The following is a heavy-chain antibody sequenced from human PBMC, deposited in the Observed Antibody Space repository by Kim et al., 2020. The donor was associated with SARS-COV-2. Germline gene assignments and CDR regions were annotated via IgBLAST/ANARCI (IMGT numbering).Heavy chain of an antibody. CDR1: GFTFSAYD. Sequence: GGSLRLSCATSGFTFSAYDMNWVRQAPGKGLEWLSFITMSSTTIYYADSVEGRFTTSRVNAKKSLFLQMNSLRDEDTALYYCVRERMGGAFDMWGQGTMV. J-gene: IGHJ3*02. CDR2: ITMSSTTI. CDR3: VRERMGGAFDM. V-gene: IGHV3-48*02. D-gene: IGHD3-16*01.